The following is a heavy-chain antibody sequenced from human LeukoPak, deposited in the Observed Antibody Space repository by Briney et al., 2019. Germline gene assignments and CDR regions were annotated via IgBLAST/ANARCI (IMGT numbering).Heavy chain of an antibody. CDR2: ISYDGSNK. CDR1: GFTFSSYA. D-gene: IGHD3-22*01. V-gene: IGHV3-30*04. J-gene: IGHJ4*02. CDR3: ARDRGLSSGYYYYFDY. Sequence: GGSLRHSCAASGFTFSSYAMHWVRQAPGKGLEWVAVISYDGSNKYYADSVKGRFTISRDNSKNTLYLQMNSLRAEDTAVYYCARDRGLSSGYYYYFDYWGQGTLVTVSS.